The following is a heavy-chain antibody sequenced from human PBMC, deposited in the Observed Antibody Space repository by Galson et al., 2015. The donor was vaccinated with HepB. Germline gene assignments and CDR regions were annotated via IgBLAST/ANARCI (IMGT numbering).Heavy chain of an antibody. CDR3: ARGYYYDSSGYYTGY. CDR1: GGTFSSYA. V-gene: IGHV1-69*04. CDR2: IIPILGIA. J-gene: IGHJ4*02. Sequence: SVKVSCKASGGTFSSYAISWVRQAPGQGLEWMGRIIPILGIANYAQKFQGRVTITADKSTSTAYMELSSLRSEDTAVYYCARGYYYDSSGYYTGYWGQGTLVTVSS. D-gene: IGHD3-22*01.